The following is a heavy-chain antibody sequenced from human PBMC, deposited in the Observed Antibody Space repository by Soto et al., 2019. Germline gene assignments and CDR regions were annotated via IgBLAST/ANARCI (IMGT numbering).Heavy chain of an antibody. D-gene: IGHD2-8*01. CDR1: GGSISSGGYY. Sequence: QVQLQESGPGLVKPSQTLSLTCTVSGGSISSGGYYWSWIRQHPGKGLEWIGYIYYSGSTYYNPSRKSRVTISVDTSKNQFSLKLSSVTAADTAVYYCAREIPSRYCTNGVCYTGGFDYWGQGTLVTVSS. CDR2: IYYSGST. J-gene: IGHJ4*02. V-gene: IGHV4-31*03. CDR3: AREIPSRYCTNGVCYTGGFDY.